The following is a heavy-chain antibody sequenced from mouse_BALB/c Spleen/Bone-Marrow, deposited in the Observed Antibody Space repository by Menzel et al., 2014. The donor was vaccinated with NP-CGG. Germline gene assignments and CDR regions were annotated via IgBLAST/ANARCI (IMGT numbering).Heavy chain of an antibody. Sequence: EVQLVESGGGLVQPGGSLRLSCAASGFDFSRYWMSWVRQAPGKGLEWIGEINPDSSTINYTPSLKDKFIISRDNAKNTLYLRLNKVRSEDTALYYCARLGYYGYLNYWGQGTTLTVSS. CDR2: INPDSSTI. V-gene: IGHV4-1*02. CDR1: GFDFSRYW. D-gene: IGHD1-1*01. J-gene: IGHJ2*01. CDR3: ARLGYYGYLNY.